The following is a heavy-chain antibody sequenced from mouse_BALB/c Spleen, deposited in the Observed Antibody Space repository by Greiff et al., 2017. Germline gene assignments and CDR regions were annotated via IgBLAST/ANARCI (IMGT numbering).Heavy chain of an antibody. CDR3: ASYYDYDGFAY. Sequence: VKLMESGPGLVAPSQSLSITCTVSGFSLTSYGVHWVRQPPGKGLEWLGVIWAGGSTNYNSALMSRLSISKDNSKSQVFLKMNSLQTDDTAMYYCASYYDYDGFAYWGQGTLVTVSA. CDR1: GFSLTSYG. V-gene: IGHV2-9*02. CDR2: IWAGGST. D-gene: IGHD2-4*01. J-gene: IGHJ3*01.